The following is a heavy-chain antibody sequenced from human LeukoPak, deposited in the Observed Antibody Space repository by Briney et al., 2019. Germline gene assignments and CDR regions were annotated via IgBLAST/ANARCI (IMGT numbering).Heavy chain of an antibody. V-gene: IGHV3-30-3*01. D-gene: IGHD6-6*01. CDR2: ISYDGSNK. J-gene: IGHJ4*02. CDR1: GFTFSSYA. CDR3: AKATPSLPFDY. Sequence: GGSLRLSCAASGFTFSSYAMHWVRQAPGKGLEWVAVISYDGSNKYYADSVKGRFTISRDNSKNTLYLQMNSLRAEDTAVYYCAKATPSLPFDYWGQGTLVTVSS.